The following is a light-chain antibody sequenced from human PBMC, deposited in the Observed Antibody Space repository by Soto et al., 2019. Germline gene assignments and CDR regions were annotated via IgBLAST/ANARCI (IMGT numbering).Light chain of an antibody. CDR2: EVS. V-gene: IGLV2-14*01. J-gene: IGLJ1*01. Sequence: QSVLTQPASVSGSPGQSITISCTGTSSGVGGYKYVSWYQQHPGKAPKLMIYEVSNRPSGVSNRFSGSKSGNMASLTISGLQAEDEADYYCSSYTSSSPCVFGTGTKVT. CDR1: SSGVGGYKY. CDR3: SSYTSSSPCV.